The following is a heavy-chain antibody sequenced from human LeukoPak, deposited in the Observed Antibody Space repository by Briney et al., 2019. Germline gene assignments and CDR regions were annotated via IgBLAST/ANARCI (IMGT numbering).Heavy chain of an antibody. CDR1: GGSISSYY. D-gene: IGHD2-2*01. J-gene: IGHJ4*02. CDR3: ASQRGGDSTSLDY. V-gene: IGHV4-59*06. Sequence: SETLSLTCTVSGGSISSYYWSWIRQPPGKGLEWIGYIYYSGSTYYNPSLKSRVTISVDTSKNQFSLKLSSVTAADTAVYYCASQRGGDSTSLDYWGQGTLVTVSS. CDR2: IYYSGST.